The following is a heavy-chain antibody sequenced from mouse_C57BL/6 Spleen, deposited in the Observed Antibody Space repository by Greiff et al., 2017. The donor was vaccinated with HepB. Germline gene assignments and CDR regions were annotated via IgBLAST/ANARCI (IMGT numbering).Heavy chain of an antibody. CDR2: INPNNCGT. CDR3: ARPTGTDYFDY. V-gene: IGHV1-26*01. D-gene: IGHD4-1*02. J-gene: IGHJ2*01. Sequence: VQLQQSGPELVKPGASVKISCNASGYTFTDYYMNWFNPSHGKSLEWIGDINPNNCGTSYNQKFKGKATLTVDKSSSTAYMELRSLTSEDSAVYYCARPTGTDYFDYWGQGTTLTVSS. CDR1: GYTFTDYY.